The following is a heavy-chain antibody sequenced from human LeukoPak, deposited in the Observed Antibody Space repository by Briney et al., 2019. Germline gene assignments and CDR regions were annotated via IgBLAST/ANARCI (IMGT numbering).Heavy chain of an antibody. CDR3: ARVDRYHYYLDV. V-gene: IGHV1-69*05. Sequence: GASVRVSCKASGGTFSSYRITWVRQAPGQGLEWMGGIMPLFNTANYAQQFQGRVTITTDESTSTAYMELSSLRFEDTAMYYCARVDRYHYYLDVWGKGTTVTVSS. J-gene: IGHJ6*03. CDR2: IMPLFNTA. CDR1: GGTFSSYR.